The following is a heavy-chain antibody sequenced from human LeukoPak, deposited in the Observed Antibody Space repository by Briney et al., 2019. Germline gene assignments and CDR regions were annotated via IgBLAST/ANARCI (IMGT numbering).Heavy chain of an antibody. V-gene: IGHV3-53*01. Sequence: GRSLRLSCAASGFTVSRNYMSWVRQAPGKGLEWVSVIYSGGSTYYADSVKGRFTISRDNSKNTLYLQMNSLRAEDTAVYYCAREYSSSSHYYYYYMDVWGKGTTVTVSS. D-gene: IGHD6-6*01. CDR2: IYSGGST. J-gene: IGHJ6*03. CDR1: GFTVSRNY. CDR3: AREYSSSSHYYYYYMDV.